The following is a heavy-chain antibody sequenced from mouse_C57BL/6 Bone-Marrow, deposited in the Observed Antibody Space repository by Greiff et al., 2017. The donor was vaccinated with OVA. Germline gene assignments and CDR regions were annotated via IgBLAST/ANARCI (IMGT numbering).Heavy chain of an antibody. CDR2: IYPGSGST. J-gene: IGHJ1*03. D-gene: IGHD1-1*01. CDR1: GYTFTSYW. V-gene: IGHV1-55*01. CDR3: ARDGSSYCYFDV. Sequence: VQLQQSGAELVKPGASVKMSCKASGYTFTSYWITWVKQRPGQGLEWIGDIYPGSGSTNYNEKFKSKATLTVDKSSSTAYMQLSSLTSEDSAVXYCARDGSSYCYFDVWGTGTTVTVSS.